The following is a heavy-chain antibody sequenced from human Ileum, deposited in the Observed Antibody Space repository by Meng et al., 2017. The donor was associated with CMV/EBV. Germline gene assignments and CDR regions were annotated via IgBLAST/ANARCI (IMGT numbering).Heavy chain of an antibody. D-gene: IGHD5-24*01. J-gene: IGHJ4*02. CDR1: FMFSSYG. V-gene: IGHV3-33*06. CDR3: AKTHIERDVQVGYVDF. CDR2: IWYDGSKT. Sequence: FMFSSYGMHWVRQAPGKGLEWVAVIWYDGSKTEYGDSVQGRFSISRDNSKNTVYLEMNSLRAEDTAVYYCAKTHIERDVQVGYVDFWGQGALVTVSS.